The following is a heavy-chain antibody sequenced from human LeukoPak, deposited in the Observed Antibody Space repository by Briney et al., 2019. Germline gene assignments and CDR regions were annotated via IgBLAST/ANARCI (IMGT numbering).Heavy chain of an antibody. J-gene: IGHJ6*03. D-gene: IGHD7-27*01. V-gene: IGHV3-23*01. CDR3: AKPLRVTGNYYYYYMDV. Sequence: GGSLRLSCAASGFTFSSYGMSWVRQAPGKGLEWVSAISGSGGSTYNADSVKGRFTISRDNSKNTLYLQMNSLRAEDTAVYYCAKPLRVTGNYYYYYMDVWGKGTTVTISS. CDR2: ISGSGGST. CDR1: GFTFSSYG.